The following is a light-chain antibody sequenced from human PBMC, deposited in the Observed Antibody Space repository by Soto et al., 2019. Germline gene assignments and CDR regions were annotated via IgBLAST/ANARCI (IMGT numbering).Light chain of an antibody. CDR1: SSDVGSYNF. CDR2: DVA. Sequence: ALTQPRSVSGSPGQSVTISCTGTSSDVGSYNFVSWHQQHPGKAPKLMIYDVAKRPSGVPDRFSGSKSGNTASLTISGLQAEDEADYYCCTFAGRYSYVFGSGTKLTVL. CDR3: CTFAGRYSYV. J-gene: IGLJ1*01. V-gene: IGLV2-11*01.